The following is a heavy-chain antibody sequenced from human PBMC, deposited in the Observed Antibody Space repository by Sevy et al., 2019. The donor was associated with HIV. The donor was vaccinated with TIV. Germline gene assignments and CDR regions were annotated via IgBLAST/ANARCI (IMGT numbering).Heavy chain of an antibody. CDR2: IYYSGST. Sequence: SETLSLTCTVSGGSVSSGSYYWSWIRQPPGKGLEWIGYIYYSGSTNYNPSLKSRVTISVDTSKNQFSLKLSSVTAADTAVYYCARDHTSGWFDPWGQGTLVTVSS. V-gene: IGHV4-61*01. CDR3: ARDHTSGWFDP. D-gene: IGHD2-2*01. J-gene: IGHJ5*02. CDR1: GGSVSSGSYY.